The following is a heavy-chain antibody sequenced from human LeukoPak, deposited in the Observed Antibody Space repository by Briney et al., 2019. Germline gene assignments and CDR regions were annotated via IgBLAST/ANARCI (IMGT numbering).Heavy chain of an antibody. CDR1: GFTFSSYS. CDR3: ARDFRFLDDY. CDR2: IKQDGSEK. D-gene: IGHD3-3*01. V-gene: IGHV3-7*01. J-gene: IGHJ4*02. Sequence: PGGSLRLSCAASGFTFSSYSMNWVRQAPGKGLEWVANIKQDGSEKYYVDSVKGRFTISRDNAKNSLYLQMNSLRAEDTAMYYCARDFRFLDDYWGQGTLVTVSS.